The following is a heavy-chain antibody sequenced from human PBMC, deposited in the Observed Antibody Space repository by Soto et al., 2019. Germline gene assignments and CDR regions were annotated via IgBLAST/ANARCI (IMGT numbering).Heavy chain of an antibody. CDR3: ATALSDFDY. J-gene: IGHJ4*02. CDR1: GFTFSSYS. Sequence: EVQLVESGGGLVKPGGSLRLSCAASGFTFSSYSMNWVRQAPGKGLEWVSSISSGSSYIYYADSMKGRFTISRDNAKNSLYLQMNSLRAEDTAVYYCATALSDFDYCGQGTLVTVSS. CDR2: ISSGSSYI. V-gene: IGHV3-21*01.